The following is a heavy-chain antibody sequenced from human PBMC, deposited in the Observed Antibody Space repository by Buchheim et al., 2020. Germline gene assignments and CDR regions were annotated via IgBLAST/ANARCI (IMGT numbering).Heavy chain of an antibody. D-gene: IGHD2-2*01. CDR3: SGSNCSSTSCYPNFDY. CDR1: EFTFSTYT. Sequence: ELQLVESGGGLVKPGGSLRLSCAASEFTFSTYTMNWVRQGPGKGLEWVSYISSSGSTIYYADSVKGRFTISRDNAKNSLYLQMNSLRAEDTAVYYRSGSNCSSTSCYPNFDYWGQGTL. V-gene: IGHV3-21*05. J-gene: IGHJ4*02. CDR2: ISSSGSTI.